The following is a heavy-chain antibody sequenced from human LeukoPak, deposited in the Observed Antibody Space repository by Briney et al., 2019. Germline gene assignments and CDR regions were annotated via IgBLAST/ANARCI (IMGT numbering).Heavy chain of an antibody. CDR1: GGSISSYY. V-gene: IGHV4-4*07. CDR3: ARHYGSGSYANNWFDP. J-gene: IGHJ5*02. D-gene: IGHD3-10*01. Sequence: SETLSLTCTVSGGSISSYYWSWIRQPAGRGLEWIGRIYTSGSTNYNPSLKSRVTMSVDTSKNQFSLKLSSVTAADTAVYYCARHYGSGSYANNWFDPWGQGTLVTVSS. CDR2: IYTSGST.